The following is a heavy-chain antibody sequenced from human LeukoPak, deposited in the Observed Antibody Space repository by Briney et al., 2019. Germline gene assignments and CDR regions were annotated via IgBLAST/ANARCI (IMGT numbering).Heavy chain of an antibody. Sequence: GASVKVSCKASGGTFSSYAISWVRQAPGQGLEWMGGIIPIFGTANYAQKFQGRVTITADESTSTPYMELSRLRSEDTAVYYCARSVYDSSGYYPFDYWGQGTLVTVSS. CDR1: GGTFSSYA. CDR2: IIPIFGTA. V-gene: IGHV1-69*13. J-gene: IGHJ4*02. CDR3: ARSVYDSSGYYPFDY. D-gene: IGHD3-22*01.